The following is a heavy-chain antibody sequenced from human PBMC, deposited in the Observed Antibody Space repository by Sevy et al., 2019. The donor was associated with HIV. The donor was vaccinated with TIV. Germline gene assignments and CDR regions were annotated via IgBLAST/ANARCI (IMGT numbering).Heavy chain of an antibody. D-gene: IGHD3-10*01. CDR3: WREKYGSGSPYDY. CDR1: GGTFTSYA. J-gene: IGHJ4*02. CDR2: ILPMSGTP. Sequence: ASVKVSCKASGGTFTSYAINWVRQAPGQGLEWMGGILPMSGTPNYAQKFQGRVTINADESTSTVYMDLSSLRSEDTAVYYCWREKYGSGSPYDYWGQGTLVTVSS. V-gene: IGHV1-69*13.